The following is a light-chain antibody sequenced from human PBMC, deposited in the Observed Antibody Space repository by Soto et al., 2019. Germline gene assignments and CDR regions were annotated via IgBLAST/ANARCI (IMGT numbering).Light chain of an antibody. Sequence: EIVMMQSPSTLSVSPGERATLSCRASQSVSSNLAWYLQKPGQAPRLLIYGASTRATGIPARFSGSGSGTEFTLTISSLQSEDFAVYYCQQYNNWPKTFGQGTKVDIK. CDR2: GAS. V-gene: IGKV3-15*01. CDR1: QSVSSN. J-gene: IGKJ1*01. CDR3: QQYNNWPKT.